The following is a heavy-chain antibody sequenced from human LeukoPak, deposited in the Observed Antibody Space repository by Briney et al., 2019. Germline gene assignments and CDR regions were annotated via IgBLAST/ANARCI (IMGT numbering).Heavy chain of an antibody. CDR3: AAEKKGGGFDY. J-gene: IGHJ4*02. Sequence: GGSLRLSCTVSGFTVSSNSMSWVRQAPGKGLEWVSFIYSDNTHYSDSVKGRFTISRDNSKNTLYLQMNSLRAEDTAVYYCAAEKKGGGFDYWGQGTLVTVSS. CDR2: IYSDNT. V-gene: IGHV3-53*01. CDR1: GFTVSSNS. D-gene: IGHD1-26*01.